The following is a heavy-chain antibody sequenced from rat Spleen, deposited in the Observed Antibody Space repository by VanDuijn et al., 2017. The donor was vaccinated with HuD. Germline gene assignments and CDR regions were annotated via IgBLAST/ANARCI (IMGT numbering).Heavy chain of an antibody. CDR1: GFSLISNS. CDR3: ARDSTYPWGYFDF. Sequence: QVQLKESGPGLVQPSQTLSLICTVSGFSLISNSVHWVRQPPGKGLEWMGGIWGDGSTDYNSPLKSRLSISRDTSKSQVFLKMNSLQTDDTATYYCARDSTYPWGYFDFWGPGTMVTMSS. J-gene: IGHJ1*01. CDR2: IWGDGST. D-gene: IGHD1-9*01. V-gene: IGHV2-1*01.